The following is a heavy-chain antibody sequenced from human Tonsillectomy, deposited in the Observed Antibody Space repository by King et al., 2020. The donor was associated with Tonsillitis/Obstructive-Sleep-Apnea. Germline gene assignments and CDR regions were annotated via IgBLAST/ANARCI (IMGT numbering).Heavy chain of an antibody. Sequence: QLVQSGAEVKKPGESLKISCKSSGYSFTSYWNGWVRQMPGKGLEYMGIIYPSDSDTRYSPSFQGQVTISADKSINTAYLQWSSLKASDTATYYCVRHEAGRCDYWGQGTLVTVSS. CDR1: GYSFTSYW. CDR2: IYPSDSDT. CDR3: VRHEAGRCDY. J-gene: IGHJ4*02. V-gene: IGHV5-51*01.